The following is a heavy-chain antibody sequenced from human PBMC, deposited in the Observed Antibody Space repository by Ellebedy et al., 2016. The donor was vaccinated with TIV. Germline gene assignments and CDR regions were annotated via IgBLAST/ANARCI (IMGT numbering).Heavy chain of an antibody. CDR1: GFTFRRYG. V-gene: IGHV3-30*18. D-gene: IGHD6-13*01. Sequence: GGSLRLXCAASGFTFRRYGMHWVRQAPGKGLEWVAVISSDGSRRSYADSVRDRFTIYRDNSKNTLYVQMNSLRAEDTAVYYCAKPSDPNSGYSASWATYFDYWGQGTLVTVSS. J-gene: IGHJ4*02. CDR3: AKPSDPNSGYSASWATYFDY. CDR2: ISSDGSRR.